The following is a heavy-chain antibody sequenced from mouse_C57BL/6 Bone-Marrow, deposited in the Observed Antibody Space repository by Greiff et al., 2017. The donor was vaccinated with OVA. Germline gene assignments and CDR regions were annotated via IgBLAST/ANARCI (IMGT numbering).Heavy chain of an antibody. Sequence: EVQLQESGAELVRPGASVKLSCTASGFNIKDDYMHWVKQRPEQGLEWIGWIDPENGDTEYASKFQGKATITADTSSNTAYLQLSSLTSEDTAVYYCTDYLYYAMDYWGQGTSVTVSS. J-gene: IGHJ4*01. CDR2: IDPENGDT. CDR3: TDYLYYAMDY. D-gene: IGHD2-4*01. CDR1: GFNIKDDY. V-gene: IGHV14-4*01.